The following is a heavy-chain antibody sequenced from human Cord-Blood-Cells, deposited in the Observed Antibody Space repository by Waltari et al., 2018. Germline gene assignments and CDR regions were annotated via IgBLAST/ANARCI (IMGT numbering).Heavy chain of an antibody. CDR3: ARMLKTRGRWGTPDAFDI. CDR1: GGSFSGSY. J-gene: IGHJ3*02. Sequence: QVQLQQWGAGLLKPSETLSLTCAVYGGSFSGSYWSWIRHPPGQGLEWIGEINHSGSTNYNPSLKSRVTISVDTSKNQFSLKLSSVTAADTAVYYCARMLKTRGRWGTPDAFDIWGQGTMVTVSS. V-gene: IGHV4-34*01. D-gene: IGHD1-7*01. CDR2: INHSGST.